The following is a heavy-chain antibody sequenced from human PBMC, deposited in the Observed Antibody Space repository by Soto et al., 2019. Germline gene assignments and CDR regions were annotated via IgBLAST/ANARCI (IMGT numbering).Heavy chain of an antibody. CDR3: ARGPYYYGSGTKVWFDP. Sequence: QVQLVQSGAEVKKPGASVKVSCKASGYTFTGYYMHWVRQAPGQGLEWMGWINPNSGGTNYAQKFQGWVTMTRDTSISTAYMELSRLRSDDTAVYYCARGPYYYGSGTKVWFDPWGQGTLVTVSS. J-gene: IGHJ5*02. CDR2: INPNSGGT. D-gene: IGHD3-10*01. CDR1: GYTFTGYY. V-gene: IGHV1-2*04.